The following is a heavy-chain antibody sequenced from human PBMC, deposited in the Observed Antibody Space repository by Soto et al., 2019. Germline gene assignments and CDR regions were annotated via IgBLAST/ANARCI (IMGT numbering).Heavy chain of an antibody. CDR1: GFTFSSYG. Sequence: VGSLRLSCAASGFTFSSYGMHWVRQAPGKGLEWVAVISYDGSNKYYAGSVKGRFTISRDNSKNTLYLQMNSLRAEDTAVYYCAKDRQYYDFWSGLDWGQGTLVTVSS. CDR3: AKDRQYYDFWSGLD. J-gene: IGHJ4*02. V-gene: IGHV3-30*18. D-gene: IGHD3-3*01. CDR2: ISYDGSNK.